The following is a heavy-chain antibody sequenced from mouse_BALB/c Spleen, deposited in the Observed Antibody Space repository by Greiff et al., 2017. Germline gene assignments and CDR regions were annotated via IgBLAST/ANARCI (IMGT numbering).Heavy chain of an antibody. J-gene: IGHJ3*01. V-gene: IGHV1S56*01. CDR3: ARRGGSSPFAY. CDR2: IYPGNVNT. D-gene: IGHD1-1*01. Sequence: VQLQQSGPELVKPGASVRISCKASGYTFTSYYIHWVKQRPGQGLEWIGWIYPGNVNTKYNEKFKGKATLTADKSSSTAYMQLSSLTSEDSAVYCCARRGGSSPFAYWGQGTLVTVSA. CDR1: GYTFTSYY.